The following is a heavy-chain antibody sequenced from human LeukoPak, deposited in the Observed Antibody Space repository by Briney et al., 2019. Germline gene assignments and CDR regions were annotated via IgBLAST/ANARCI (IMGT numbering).Heavy chain of an antibody. CDR1: GFTVSSNY. CDR2: IYSGGNT. J-gene: IGHJ4*02. D-gene: IGHD1-26*01. V-gene: IGHV3-53*01. CDR3: AKGGSYLYYFDY. Sequence: PGGSLRLSCAASGFTVSSNYMSWVRQAPGKGLEWVSVIYSGGNTYYADSVKGRFTISRDNSKNTLCLQTNSLRAEDTAVYYCAKGGSYLYYFDYWGQGTLVTVSS.